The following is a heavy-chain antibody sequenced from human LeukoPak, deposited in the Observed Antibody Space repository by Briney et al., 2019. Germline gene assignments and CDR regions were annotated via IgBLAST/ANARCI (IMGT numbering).Heavy chain of an antibody. J-gene: IGHJ6*03. CDR3: AGIPVFGVVLHQEPV. D-gene: IGHD3-3*01. V-gene: IGHV1-69*10. CDR1: GVTFSDYA. Sequence: GASVKVSCKASGVTFSDYALNWVRQAPGQGLEWVGVFIPILDTANSTQKFQGRLTITADKSTNTVYMELSSLRFDDTAVYFCAGIPVFGVVLHQEPVWGKGTTVTVSS. CDR2: FIPILDTA.